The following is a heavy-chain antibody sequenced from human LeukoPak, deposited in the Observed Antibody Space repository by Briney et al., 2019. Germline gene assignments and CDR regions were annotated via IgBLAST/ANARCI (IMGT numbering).Heavy chain of an antibody. D-gene: IGHD5-24*01. J-gene: IGHJ4*02. CDR1: EFIFSRYA. CDR2: LSYDDTNE. CDR3: ARDRRDGNNLAFHFDY. V-gene: IGHV3-30*04. Sequence: PGGSLRLSCAASEFIFSRYAMHWVRQAPGKGLEWVAILSYDDTNEYYADSVAGRFTISRDNSKNTLYLQMNSLRPDDTAVYYCARDRRDGNNLAFHFDYWGQGTLVGVSS.